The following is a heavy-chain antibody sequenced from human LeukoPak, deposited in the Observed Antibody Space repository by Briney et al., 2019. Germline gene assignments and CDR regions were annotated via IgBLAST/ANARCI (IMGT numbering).Heavy chain of an antibody. CDR3: ARGSSRSPRDAFDI. Sequence: ASVKVSCKASGYSFSSYGISWVRQAPGQGLEWMGWISAYSVNTNYAQKFQGRVTMTRDMSTSTLYMELSSLKSEDTAVYYCARGSSRSPRDAFDIWGQGTMVTVSS. V-gene: IGHV1-18*01. CDR2: ISAYSVNT. CDR1: GYSFSSYG. J-gene: IGHJ3*02.